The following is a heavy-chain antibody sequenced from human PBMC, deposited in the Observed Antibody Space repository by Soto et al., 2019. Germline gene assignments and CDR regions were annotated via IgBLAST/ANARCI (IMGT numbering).Heavy chain of an antibody. CDR3: ASYHKNYYDSSGYQGY. CDR1: GGSISSYY. CDR2: IYYSGST. J-gene: IGHJ4*02. V-gene: IGHV4-59*01. Sequence: SETLSLTCTVSGGSISSYYWSWIRQPPGKGLEWIGYIYYSGSTNYNPSLKSRVTISVDTSKNQFSLKLSSVTAADTAVYYCASYHKNYYDSSGYQGYWGQGTLVTVSS. D-gene: IGHD3-22*01.